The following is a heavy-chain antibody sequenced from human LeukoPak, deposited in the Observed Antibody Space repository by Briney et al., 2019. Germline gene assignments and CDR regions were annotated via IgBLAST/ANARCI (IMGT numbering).Heavy chain of an antibody. CDR2: IYYSGST. Sequence: KPSETLSLTCTVSGGSISSYYWSWIRQPPGKGLEWIGYIYYSGSTNYNPSLKSRVTISVDTSKNQFSLKLSSVTAADTAVYYCARLYDSSGYYYPNNWFDPWGQGTLVTVSS. CDR3: ARLYDSSGYYYPNNWFDP. CDR1: GGSISSYY. J-gene: IGHJ5*02. D-gene: IGHD3-22*01. V-gene: IGHV4-59*08.